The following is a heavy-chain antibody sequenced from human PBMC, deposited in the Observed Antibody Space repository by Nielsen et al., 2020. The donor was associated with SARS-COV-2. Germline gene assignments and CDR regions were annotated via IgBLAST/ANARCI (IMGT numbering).Heavy chain of an antibody. CDR3: ARGSGRSGYAWVHYHYYYMDV. CDR2: INHSGST. Sequence: SETLSLTCAVYGGSFSGYYWSWIRPPPGKGLEWIGEINHSGSTNYNPSLKSRATISVDTSNNHFSLSLSSLTAADTAVYYCARGSGRSGYAWVHYHYYYMDVWGKGTTVTVSS. CDR1: GGSFSGYY. V-gene: IGHV4-34*01. J-gene: IGHJ6*03. D-gene: IGHD3-3*01.